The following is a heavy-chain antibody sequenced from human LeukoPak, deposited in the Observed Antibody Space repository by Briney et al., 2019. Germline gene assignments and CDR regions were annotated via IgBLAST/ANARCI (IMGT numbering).Heavy chain of an antibody. V-gene: IGHV4-59*08. CDR3: ARLGFSNSGSYLAPSDY. CDR1: GGSISSYY. Sequence: SETLSLTCTVSGGSISSYYWSWLRQPPGKGLEWIGYIYYSGSTNYNPSLKSRVTISVDTSKNQFSLKLSSVTAADTAVYYCARLGFSNSGSYLAPSDYWGQGTLVTVSS. J-gene: IGHJ4*02. D-gene: IGHD1-26*01. CDR2: IYYSGST.